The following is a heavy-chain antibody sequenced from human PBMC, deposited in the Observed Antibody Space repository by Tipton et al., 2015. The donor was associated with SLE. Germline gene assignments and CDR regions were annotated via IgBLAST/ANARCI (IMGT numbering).Heavy chain of an antibody. CDR3: ARSAMDYDYVWGTGDWFDP. V-gene: IGHV4-38-2*01. D-gene: IGHD3-16*01. CDR1: GYSISSGYY. CDR2: IYHSGST. Sequence: TLSLTCAVSGYSISSGYYWGWIRQPPGKGLEWSGSIYHSGSTYYNPSLKSRVTISVDTSKNQFSLKLSSVTAADTAVYYCARSAMDYDYVWGTGDWFDPWGQGTLVTVSS. J-gene: IGHJ5*02.